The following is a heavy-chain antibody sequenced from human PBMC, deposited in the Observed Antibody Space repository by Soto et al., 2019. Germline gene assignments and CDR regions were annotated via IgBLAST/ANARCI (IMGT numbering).Heavy chain of an antibody. J-gene: IGHJ4*02. Sequence: GGSLRLSCAASGFTFSSYSMNWVRQAPGKGLEWVSSISSSSSYIYYADSVKGRFTISRDNAKNSLYLQMNSLRAEDTAVYYCARDGPRYCSGGSCYEVYYFDYWGQGTLVTVSS. CDR2: ISSSSSYI. V-gene: IGHV3-21*01. D-gene: IGHD2-15*01. CDR1: GFTFSSYS. CDR3: ARDGPRYCSGGSCYEVYYFDY.